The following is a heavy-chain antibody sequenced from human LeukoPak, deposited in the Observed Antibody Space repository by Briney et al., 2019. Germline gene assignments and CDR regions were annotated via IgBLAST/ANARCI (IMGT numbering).Heavy chain of an antibody. D-gene: IGHD5-18*01. CDR1: GGTFGSYV. CDR3: AKEGDTALVTGYFDL. CDR2: IIPIFGTA. Sequence: SVKVSCKASGGTFGSYVISWVRQAPGQGLEWMGGIIPIFGTAHYAQKFQGRLTITADESTSTVYVEMSSLRSEDTAMYYCAKEGDTALVTGYFDLWGRGTLVTVSA. J-gene: IGHJ2*01. V-gene: IGHV1-69*13.